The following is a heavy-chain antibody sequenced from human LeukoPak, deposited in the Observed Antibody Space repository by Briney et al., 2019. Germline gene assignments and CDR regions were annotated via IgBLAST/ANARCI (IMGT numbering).Heavy chain of an antibody. CDR3: ARGGYYYYYYYMDV. V-gene: IGHV3-48*03. CDR2: ISGSGSTI. D-gene: IGHD3-16*01. J-gene: IGHJ6*03. Sequence: GGSLRLSCAASGITFSSYEMNWVRQAPGKGLEWLSCISGSGSTIYYADSVKGRFTISRDNAKNSLYLQMNSLRAEDTAVYYCARGGYYYYYYYMDVWGKGTTVTVSS. CDR1: GITFSSYE.